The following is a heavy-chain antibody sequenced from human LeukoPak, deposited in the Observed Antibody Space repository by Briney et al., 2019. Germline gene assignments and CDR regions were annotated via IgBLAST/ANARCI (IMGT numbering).Heavy chain of an antibody. V-gene: IGHV4-59*01. D-gene: IGHD3-10*01. CDR3: ARVGYGSGSWGWFDP. Sequence: SETLSLTCTVSGGSISGFFWTWIRQSPGKCLEYTGYVYYSGTTDYNPTLKSRVSMSVDTSKNQFFLNLTSVTAADTAIYYCARVGYGSGSWGWFDPWGQGTLVTVSS. CDR2: VYYSGTT. J-gene: IGHJ5*02. CDR1: GGSISGFF.